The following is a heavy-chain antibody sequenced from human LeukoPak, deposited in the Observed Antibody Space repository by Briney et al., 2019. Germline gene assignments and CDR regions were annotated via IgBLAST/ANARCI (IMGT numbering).Heavy chain of an antibody. CDR1: GLTFSSHW. D-gene: IGHD3/OR15-3a*01. CDR2: INAGGSGT. CDR3: GTSLRPLTEY. V-gene: IGHV3-74*01. J-gene: IGHJ4*02. Sequence: PGGSLRLSCAASGLTFSSHWMHWVRQAPGEGLVWVSRINAGGSGTSYADSVEGRFTISRDNAKDTLYLQMNSLRVEDTAVYYCGTSLRPLTEYWGQGTLVTVSS.